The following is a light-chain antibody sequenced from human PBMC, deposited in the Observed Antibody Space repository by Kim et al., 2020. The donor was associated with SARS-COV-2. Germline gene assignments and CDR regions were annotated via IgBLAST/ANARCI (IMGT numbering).Light chain of an antibody. CDR3: QSYDSSNQV. Sequence: NFMLTQPHSVSESPGKTVTISCTRSSGSIASNYVQWYQQRPGSAHTTVIYEDNQRPSGVPDRFSGSIDSSSNSASLTISGLKTEDEADYYCQSYDSSNQVFGGGTKLTVL. J-gene: IGLJ3*02. CDR2: EDN. CDR1: SGSIASNY. V-gene: IGLV6-57*03.